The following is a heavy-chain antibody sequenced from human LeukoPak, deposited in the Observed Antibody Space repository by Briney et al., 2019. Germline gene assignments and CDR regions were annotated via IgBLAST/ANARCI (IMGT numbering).Heavy chain of an antibody. V-gene: IGHV3-33*01. CDR2: IWYDGSNK. J-gene: IGHJ2*01. D-gene: IGHD3-22*01. CDR3: ARDGFTMIVVGWYFDL. Sequence: GGSLRLSCAASGFTFSSYGMHWVRQAPGKGLEWVAVIWYDGSNKYYADSVKGRFTISRDNSKNTLYLQMNSLRAEDTAVYYCARDGFTMIVVGWYFDLWGRGTLVTVSS. CDR1: GFTFSSYG.